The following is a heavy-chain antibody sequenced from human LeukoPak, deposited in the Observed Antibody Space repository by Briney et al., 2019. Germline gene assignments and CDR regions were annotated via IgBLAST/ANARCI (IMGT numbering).Heavy chain of an antibody. J-gene: IGHJ3*02. CDR1: ADSFSSHY. CDR3: AKDLVTVTKGFDI. D-gene: IGHD4-17*01. CDR2: ISYIGST. Sequence: PSETLSLTCAVSADSFSSHYWTWIRQPPGKGLEWIGYISYIGSTNYNPSLKSRVAISIDTSRNQFSLRLSSVTAADTAVYYCAKDLVTVTKGFDIWGQETMVSVSS. V-gene: IGHV4-59*11.